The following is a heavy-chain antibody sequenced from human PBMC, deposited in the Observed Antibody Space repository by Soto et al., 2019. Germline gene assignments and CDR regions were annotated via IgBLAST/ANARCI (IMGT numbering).Heavy chain of an antibody. Sequence: QVQLVQSGAEVKKPGSSVKVSCKASGGTFSSYAISWVRQAPGQGLEWMGGIIPIFGTANYAQKFQGRVTITADESTSTAYMELSSLRSEDTAVYYCARADVMEYGYARIDEVFDYWGQGTLVTVSS. CDR1: GGTFSSYA. V-gene: IGHV1-69*01. CDR3: ARADVMEYGYARIDEVFDY. J-gene: IGHJ4*02. CDR2: IIPIFGTA. D-gene: IGHD2-2*01.